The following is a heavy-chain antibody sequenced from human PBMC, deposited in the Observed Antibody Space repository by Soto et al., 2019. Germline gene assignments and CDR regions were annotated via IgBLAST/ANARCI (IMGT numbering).Heavy chain of an antibody. CDR3: ARVSGSYYYGMDG. J-gene: IGHJ6*02. D-gene: IGHD1-26*01. CDR2: IYHSGST. Sequence: QVQLQESGPGLVKPSGTLSLTCAVSGGSISSSNWWSWVRQPPGKGLEWIGEIYHSGSTNYNPSLKSRVPISVDKSKNQFSLTLSSVTAPDTAVYYCARVSGSYYYGMDGWGQGTTVTVSS. V-gene: IGHV4-4*02. CDR1: GGSISSSNW.